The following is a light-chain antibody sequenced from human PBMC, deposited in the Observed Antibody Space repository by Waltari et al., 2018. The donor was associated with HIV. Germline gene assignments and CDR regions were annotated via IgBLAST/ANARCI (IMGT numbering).Light chain of an antibody. CDR1: QSISTY. CDR3: QESYSAPFT. J-gene: IGKJ3*01. Sequence: DIQMTQSPSSLSASVGDRVTITCRASQSISTYLCWYQQKPGKAPKLLICGASSLQRGVPSRFSGSGSVTDFTLTIISLQPEDFATYYCQESYSAPFTFGPGTKVD. CDR2: GAS. V-gene: IGKV1-39*01.